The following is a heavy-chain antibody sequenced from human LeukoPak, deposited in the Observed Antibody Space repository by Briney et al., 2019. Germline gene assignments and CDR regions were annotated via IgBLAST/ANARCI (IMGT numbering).Heavy chain of an antibody. CDR1: GFTFSNFG. D-gene: IGHD6-19*01. Sequence: GVSLRLSCAASGFTFSNFGMHWVRQAPGKGLEWVAMIWYDGSNKYYVDSVKGRFTISRDNSRNRVYLQMNSLRAEDSAVYYCARGAQAVAASLDYWGQGTLVTGSS. CDR3: ARGAQAVAASLDY. CDR2: IWYDGSNK. J-gene: IGHJ4*02. V-gene: IGHV3-33*01.